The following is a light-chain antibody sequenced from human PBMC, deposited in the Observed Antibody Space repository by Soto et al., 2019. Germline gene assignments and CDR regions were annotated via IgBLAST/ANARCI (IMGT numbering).Light chain of an antibody. CDR2: GAS. CDR1: QSVSSN. J-gene: IGKJ1*01. CDR3: QERSNWPPWT. V-gene: IGKV3-15*01. Sequence: EIVMTQSPATLSVSPGERATLSCRASQSVSSNLAWYQQKPGQAPRLLIYGASTRATGIPARFSGTGSGTDFTLTFRSLQSVDFAVYYCQERSNWPPWTLGQGTKVDIK.